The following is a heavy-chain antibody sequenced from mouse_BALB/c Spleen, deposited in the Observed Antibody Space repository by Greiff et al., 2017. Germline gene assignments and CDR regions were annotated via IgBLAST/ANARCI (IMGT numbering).Heavy chain of an antibody. CDR3: ARQNYYGDDEDGSWFAY. Sequence: EVMLVESGGDLVKPGGSLKLSCAASGFTFSSYGMSWVRQTPDKRLEWVATISSGGSYTYYPDSVKGRFTISRDNAKNTLYLQMSSLKSEDTAMYYCARQNYYGDDEDGSWFAYWGQGTLVTVSA. CDR2: ISSGGSYT. D-gene: IGHD2-2*01. J-gene: IGHJ3*01. V-gene: IGHV5-6*01. CDR1: GFTFSSYG.